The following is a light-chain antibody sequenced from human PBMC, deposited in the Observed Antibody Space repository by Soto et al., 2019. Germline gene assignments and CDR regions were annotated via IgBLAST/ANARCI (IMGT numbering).Light chain of an antibody. J-gene: IGKJ4*01. CDR2: TAS. CDR1: QGISNY. V-gene: IGKV1-9*01. Sequence: DIQLTQSPSFLSASVGDRVTITCRASQGISNYLAWYQQQPGKAPNLLIYTASTFQSGVPSRFSGSGSGTEFTLTISSLQPEESATYYCQQLNGYPLTFGGGTKVQIK. CDR3: QQLNGYPLT.